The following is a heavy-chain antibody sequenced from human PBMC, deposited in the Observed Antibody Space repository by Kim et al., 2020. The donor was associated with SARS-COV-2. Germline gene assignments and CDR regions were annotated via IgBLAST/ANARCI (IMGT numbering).Heavy chain of an antibody. J-gene: IGHJ4*02. Sequence: SETLSLTCAVYGGSFSGYYWSWIRQPPGKGLEWIGEINHSGRTNYNPSLKSRGTISVDTSKNQFSLKLTSVPAADTAVYYCARRLSNTSGWGSHYCDLWGQGTLVTVSS. D-gene: IGHD3-10*01. CDR2: INHSGRT. CDR1: GGSFSGYY. CDR3: ARRLSNTSGWGSHYCDL. V-gene: IGHV4-34*01.